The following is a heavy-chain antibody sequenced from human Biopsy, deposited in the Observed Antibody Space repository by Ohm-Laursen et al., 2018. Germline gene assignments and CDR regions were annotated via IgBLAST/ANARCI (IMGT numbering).Heavy chain of an antibody. J-gene: IGHJ1*01. D-gene: IGHD3-9*01. CDR1: GFSFTGYY. Sequence: VSSVKVSCNASGFSFTGYYIHWVRQAPGQGLEWLGENIPILGTGNYAQKFQDRVTVAADTSTSTATMELRSLRSDDTAVYYCATKLTGYFHHWGQGTLVIVSS. CDR2: NIPILGTG. CDR3: ATKLTGYFHH. V-gene: IGHV1-69*06.